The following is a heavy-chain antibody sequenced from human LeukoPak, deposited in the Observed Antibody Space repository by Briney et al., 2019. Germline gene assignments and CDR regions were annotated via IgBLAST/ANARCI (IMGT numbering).Heavy chain of an antibody. D-gene: IGHD6-13*01. V-gene: IGHV1-46*02. CDR2: INPSGDIT. J-gene: IGHJ5*02. Sequence: ASVKVSCKASGHTFNSYSMHWVRQAPGQGLEWMGVINPSGDITTHVQKFQGRVTMTRDTSTSTVYMELSSLRSVDTAVYHCARGRSGSSTSWYVHWGQGTLVTVSS. CDR3: ARGRSGSSTSWYVH. CDR1: GHTFNSYS.